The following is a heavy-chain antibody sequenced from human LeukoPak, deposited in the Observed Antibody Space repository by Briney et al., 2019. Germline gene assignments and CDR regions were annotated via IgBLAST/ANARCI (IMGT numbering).Heavy chain of an antibody. J-gene: IGHJ6*03. CDR2: IRYDGSNK. V-gene: IGHV3-30*02. CDR3: AKDQHKARADYYIDV. Sequence: PGGSLRLSCAASGFTFSSYGLHWVRQAPGKGLEWVTFIRYDGSNKYYADSVKGRFTISRDNSKNTLYLQMNSLRAEDTAVYYCAKDQHKARADYYIDVWGKGTTVTVSS. CDR1: GFTFSSYG. D-gene: IGHD2-2*01.